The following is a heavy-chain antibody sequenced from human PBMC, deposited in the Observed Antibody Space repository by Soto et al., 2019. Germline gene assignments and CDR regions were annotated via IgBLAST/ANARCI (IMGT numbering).Heavy chain of an antibody. J-gene: IGHJ3*02. CDR2: IYYSGST. CDR1: GGYISSSSYY. V-gene: IGHV4-39*01. CDR3: ARQNSGYTVAFDI. D-gene: IGHD5-12*01. Sequence: SETLSLTSPVSGGYISSSSYYWGWIRQPPGKGLEWIGSIYYSGSTYYNPSLKSRVTISVDTSKNQFSLKLSSVTAADTAVYYCARQNSGYTVAFDIWGQGTMVTVSS.